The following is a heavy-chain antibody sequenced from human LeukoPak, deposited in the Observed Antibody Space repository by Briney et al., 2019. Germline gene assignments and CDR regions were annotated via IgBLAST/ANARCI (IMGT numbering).Heavy chain of an antibody. D-gene: IGHD1-1*01. V-gene: IGHV3-66*01. J-gene: IGHJ3*02. CDR3: ARDRSVTTAERIGAFDI. CDR1: GFTVGDNC. CDR2: IYIDGRT. Sequence: GGSLRLSCAASGFTVGDNCMSWVRQAAGKGLEWVSVIYIDGRTYYAGSVKGRFTISRDKSKNTLYLQMSSLRADDTAVYYCARDRSVTTAERIGAFDIWGQGTMVTVSS.